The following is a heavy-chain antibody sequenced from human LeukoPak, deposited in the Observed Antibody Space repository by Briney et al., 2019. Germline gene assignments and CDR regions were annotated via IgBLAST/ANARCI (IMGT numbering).Heavy chain of an antibody. J-gene: IGHJ6*02. CDR1: GYTSTSYG. CDR3: ARWYCGGGSCYSYYYGMDV. CDR2: SSAYNGNT. Sequence: ASVKVSCTASGYTSTSYGISWVRHAPRQGRDWRGWSSAYNGNTNYAEKFHGRVTMTTDSSTSTVYMEVKSLRSDDTAVYYCARWYCGGGSCYSYYYGMDVWGQGTTVTVSS. V-gene: IGHV1-18*01. D-gene: IGHD2-15*01.